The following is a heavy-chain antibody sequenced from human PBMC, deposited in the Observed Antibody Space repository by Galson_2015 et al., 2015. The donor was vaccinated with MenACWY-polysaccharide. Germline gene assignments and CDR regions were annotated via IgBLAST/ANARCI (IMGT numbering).Heavy chain of an antibody. CDR3: ARDRFDRDAVSGGYFSYYYYYYMDG. J-gene: IGHJ6*03. CDR2: IIPIFGTA. Sequence: SVKVSCKASGGTFSSYAISWVRQAPGQGLEWMGGIIPIFGTANYAQKFQGRVTITADKSTSTAYMELSSLRSEDTAVYYCARDRFDRDAVSGGYFSYYYYYYMDGWGKGTTVTVSS. V-gene: IGHV1-69*06. CDR1: GGTFSSYA. D-gene: IGHD3-22*01.